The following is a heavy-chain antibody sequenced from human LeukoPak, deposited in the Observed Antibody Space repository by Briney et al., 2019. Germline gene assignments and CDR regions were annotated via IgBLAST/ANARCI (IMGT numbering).Heavy chain of an antibody. CDR3: ARDIAPAGLFFDY. Sequence: GGSLRLSCAASGFTFSRSWMDWVRQAPGKGLEWVANIKYDGSEKDYVDSVKGRFTISRDNAKNSLYLQMNSLRAEDTAVYYCARDIAPAGLFFDYWSQGTLVTVSS. J-gene: IGHJ4*02. CDR1: GFTFSRSW. V-gene: IGHV3-7*01. CDR2: IKYDGSEK. D-gene: IGHD6-13*01.